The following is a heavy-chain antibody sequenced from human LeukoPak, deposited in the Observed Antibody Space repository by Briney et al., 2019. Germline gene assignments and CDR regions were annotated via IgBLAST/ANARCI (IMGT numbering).Heavy chain of an antibody. V-gene: IGHV3-30-3*01. CDR1: GFTFSSYA. CDR3: ARDSPFGVY. J-gene: IGHJ4*02. D-gene: IGHD2-8*01. CDR2: ISYDGSNK. Sequence: GGSLRLSCAASGFTFSSYAMHWVRQAPGKGLEWVAVISYDGSNKYYADSVKGRFTISRDKSKNTLYLQMNSLRAEDTAVYYCARDSPFGVYWGQGTLVTVSS.